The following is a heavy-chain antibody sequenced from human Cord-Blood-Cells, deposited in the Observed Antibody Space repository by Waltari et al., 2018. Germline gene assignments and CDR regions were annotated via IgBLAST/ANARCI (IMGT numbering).Heavy chain of an antibody. CDR2: IKSKTDGGTT. J-gene: IGHJ4*02. V-gene: IGHV3-15*01. CDR3: TTESSPLKTKEIQR. CDR1: GFTFSNAW. Sequence: EVQLVESGGGLVKPGGSLRLSCAASGFTFSNAWMSWVRQAPGKGLEWVGRIKSKTDGGTTDYAAPVKGRFTISRDDSKNTLYLQMNSLKTEDTAVYYCTTESSPLKTKEIQRWGQGTLVTVSS. D-gene: IGHD6-25*01.